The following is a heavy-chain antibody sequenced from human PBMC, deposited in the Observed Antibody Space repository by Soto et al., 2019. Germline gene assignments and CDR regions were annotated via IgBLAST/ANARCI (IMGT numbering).Heavy chain of an antibody. CDR1: GFTFSSYA. V-gene: IGHV3-30-3*01. Sequence: QVQLVESGGGVVQPGRSLRLSCAASGFTFSSYAMHWVRQAPGKGLEWVAVISYDGSNKYYADSVKGRFTISRDNSKNTLYLQVNSLRAEDTAVYYWARDKSPYSSGGHNRHFDYWGQGTLVTVSS. D-gene: IGHD6-19*01. J-gene: IGHJ4*02. CDR2: ISYDGSNK. CDR3: ARDKSPYSSGGHNRHFDY.